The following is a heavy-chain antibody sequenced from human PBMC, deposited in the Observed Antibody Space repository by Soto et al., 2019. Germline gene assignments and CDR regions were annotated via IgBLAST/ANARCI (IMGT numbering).Heavy chain of an antibody. CDR2: IDPSDSYT. J-gene: IGHJ4*02. V-gene: IGHV5-10-1*01. D-gene: IGHD3-10*01. Sequence: GESLKISCKGSGYSFTSYWISWVRQMPGKGLEWMGRIDPSDSYTNYSPSFQGHVTMSADKSVSTAYLQWSSLKASDIAMYYCARLYYYGSGSPNGLDYWGQGTLVTVSS. CDR3: ARLYYYGSGSPNGLDY. CDR1: GYSFTSYW.